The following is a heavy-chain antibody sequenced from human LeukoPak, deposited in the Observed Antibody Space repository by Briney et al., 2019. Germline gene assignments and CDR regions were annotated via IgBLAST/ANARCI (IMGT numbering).Heavy chain of an antibody. CDR3: ASHIRGGLDRRNYYLDY. J-gene: IGHJ4*02. CDR1: RDTFSNYA. CDR2: IIPIFDAT. V-gene: IGHV1-69*06. D-gene: IGHD1-1*01. Sequence: ASVKVSCKTSRDTFSNYAINWVRQAPGQRPEWMGNIIPIFDATSYAQKFQGRVTITADKSTSTAYMELSSLRSEDTAVYFCASHIRGGLDRRNYYLDYWGQGTLVTVSS.